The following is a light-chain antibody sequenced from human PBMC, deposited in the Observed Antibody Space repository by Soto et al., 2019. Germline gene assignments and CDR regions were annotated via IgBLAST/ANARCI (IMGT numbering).Light chain of an antibody. CDR3: AAWDDSLSGYVV. Sequence: QSVLTQPPSASGTPGQRVTISCSGSRSNIGSNYEYWYQQLPGTAPKLLIYRNNQRPSGVPDRFSGSKSGTSASLAISGLRSEDEADYYCAAWDDSLSGYVVFGGGTKVTVL. CDR2: RNN. CDR1: RSNIGSNY. V-gene: IGLV1-47*01. J-gene: IGLJ2*01.